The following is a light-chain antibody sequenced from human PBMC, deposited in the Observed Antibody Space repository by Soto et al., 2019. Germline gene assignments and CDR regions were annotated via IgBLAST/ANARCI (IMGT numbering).Light chain of an antibody. V-gene: IGKV3-15*01. CDR2: DTS. Sequence: EIVVTQSPATLSVSPGERVTLSCRASQSVSSSLAWYQQRPGQAPRLLIYDTSTRAAGIAARFSGSGSGTEFTLTISSLQSEDFAVYYCQQRNYWQVTFGQGTRLEIK. CDR3: QQRNYWQVT. J-gene: IGKJ5*01. CDR1: QSVSSS.